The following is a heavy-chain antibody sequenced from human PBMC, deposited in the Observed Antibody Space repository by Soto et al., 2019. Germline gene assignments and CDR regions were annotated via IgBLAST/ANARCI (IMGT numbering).Heavy chain of an antibody. V-gene: IGHV1-3*01. CDR1: GYTFTRYT. D-gene: IGHD2-15*01. CDR3: ARGIATGQLDP. J-gene: IGHJ5*02. CDR2: INPDNGNT. Sequence: ASEKVSCKASGYTFTRYTMNWVRQAPGQRLEWMGWINPDNGNTKSSQKFQDRVIITRDTSASTAHMDLSSLRSEDTAVYYCARGIATGQLDPWGQGTLVTVSS.